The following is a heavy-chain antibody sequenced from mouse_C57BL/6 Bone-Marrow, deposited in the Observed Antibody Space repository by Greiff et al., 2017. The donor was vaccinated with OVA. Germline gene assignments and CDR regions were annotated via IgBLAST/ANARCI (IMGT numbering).Heavy chain of an antibody. J-gene: IGHJ4*01. CDR1: GYSITSGYY. CDR2: ISYDGSN. V-gene: IGHV3-6*01. CDR3: ARDGTFYAMDY. D-gene: IGHD1-1*02. Sequence: ESGPGLVKPSQSLSLTCPVPGYSITSGYYWNWIRQFPGNKLEWMGYISYDGSNNYNPSLKNRISITRDTSKNQFFLKLNSVTTEDTATYYCARDGTFYAMDYWGQGTSVTVSS.